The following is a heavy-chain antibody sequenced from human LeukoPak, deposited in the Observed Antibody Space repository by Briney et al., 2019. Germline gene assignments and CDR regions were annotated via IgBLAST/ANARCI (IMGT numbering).Heavy chain of an antibody. J-gene: IGHJ6*02. V-gene: IGHV3-23*01. Sequence: GASLRLSCAASGFTFSSYAMSWVRQAPGKGLEWVSAISGSGGSTYYADSVKGPFTISRDNSKNTLYLQMNSLRAEDTAVYYCAKAHARNYDFWSGSDYYYGMDVWGQGTTVTVSS. CDR2: ISGSGGST. D-gene: IGHD3-3*01. CDR3: AKAHARNYDFWSGSDYYYGMDV. CDR1: GFTFSSYA.